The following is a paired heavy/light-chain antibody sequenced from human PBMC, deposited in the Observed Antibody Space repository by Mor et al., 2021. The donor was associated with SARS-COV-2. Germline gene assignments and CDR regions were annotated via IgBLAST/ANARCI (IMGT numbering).Light chain of an antibody. CDR3: SSYTSSSTRV. CDR2: EVS. Sequence: QSALTQPASMSGSPGQSITISCTGSSSDVGGFNYVSWYQQYPGKAPKLMIYEVSNRPSGVSTRFSASKSGNTASLTISGLQAEDEADYYCSSYTSSSTRVFGTGTKVTVL. J-gene: IGLJ1*01. CDR1: SSDVGGFNY. V-gene: IGLV2-14*01.
Heavy chain of an antibody. D-gene: IGHD2-15*01. CDR3: ALYGSGSSIDY. V-gene: IGHV4-31*03. CDR1: GGSISTDYYY. J-gene: IGHJ4*02. Sequence: QVHLQESGPGLVKPSQTLSLTCTVSGGSISTDYYYWSWIRQHPGKGLEWIGYIYYSGTTYYNPSLKSRVTLSVDTSKNQFSLKVNSVTVADTAVYYCALYGSGSSIDYWGQGTLVTVSS. CDR2: IYYSGTT.